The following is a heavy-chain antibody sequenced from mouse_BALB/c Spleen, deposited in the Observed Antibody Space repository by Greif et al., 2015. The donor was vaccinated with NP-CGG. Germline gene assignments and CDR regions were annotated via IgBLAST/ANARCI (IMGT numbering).Heavy chain of an antibody. J-gene: IGHJ2*01. D-gene: IGHD2-3*01. CDR2: ISSGGSYT. CDR1: GFTFSSYT. CDR3: TRDADGNYLDY. V-gene: IGHV5-6-4*01. Sequence: EVKVVESGGGLVKPGGSLKLSCAASGFTFSSYTVSWVRQTPEKRLEWVATISSGGSYTYDPDSVKGRFTISRDNAKNTLYLQMSSLKSEDTAMYYCTRDADGNYLDYWGQGTTLTVSS.